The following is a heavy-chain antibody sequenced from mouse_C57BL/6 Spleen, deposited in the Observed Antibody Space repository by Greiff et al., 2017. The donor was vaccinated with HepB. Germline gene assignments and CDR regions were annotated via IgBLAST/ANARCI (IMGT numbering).Heavy chain of an antibody. J-gene: IGHJ1*03. CDR1: GYAFSSSW. D-gene: IGHD1-1*01. Sequence: QVQLQQSGPELVKPGASVKISCKASGYAFSSSWMNWVKQRPGKGLEWIGRIYPGDGDTNYNGKFKGKATLTADKSSSTAYMQLSSLTSEDSAVYFCARDGTTVVARYFDVWGTGTTVTVSS. CDR2: IYPGDGDT. V-gene: IGHV1-82*01. CDR3: ARDGTTVVARYFDV.